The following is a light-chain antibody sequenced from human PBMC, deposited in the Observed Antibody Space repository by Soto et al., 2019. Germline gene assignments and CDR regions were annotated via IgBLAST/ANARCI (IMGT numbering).Light chain of an antibody. V-gene: IGLV1-40*01. CDR3: QSYDTRLRWV. CDR2: GDT. J-gene: IGLJ2*01. CDR1: SSNFGANFD. Sequence: QSVLTQPPSVSGAPGQRVTISCTGSSSNFGANFDVQRYQQFPGTAPKLLIYGDTIRPSGVPDRFSGFKSGTSASLAITGLQAEDEADYYCQSYDTRLRWVFGGGTQLTVL.